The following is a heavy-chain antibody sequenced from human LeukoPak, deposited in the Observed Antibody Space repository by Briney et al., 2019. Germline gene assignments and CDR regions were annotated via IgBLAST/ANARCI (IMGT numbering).Heavy chain of an antibody. CDR3: ARPPDY. CDR1: GYTFSSYW. CDR2: IYPTDSST. V-gene: IGHV5-51*01. Sequence: GPPLKISCKASGYTFSSYWIGWWRKIPGKGLEWMGIIYPTDSSTKYSPSCQGQVTISVDKTINTAYQQWSSVKASETAMYYCARPPDYWGQGTLVTVSS. J-gene: IGHJ4*02.